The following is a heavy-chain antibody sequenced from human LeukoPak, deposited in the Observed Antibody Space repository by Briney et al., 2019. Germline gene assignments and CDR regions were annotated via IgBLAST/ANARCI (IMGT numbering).Heavy chain of an antibody. V-gene: IGHV4-34*01. CDR3: ARVVPPYYGMDV. Sequence: PSETLSLTCAVYGGSFSGYYWSWIRQPPGKGLEWIGEINHSGSTNYNPSLKSRVTISVDTSKNQFSLKLSSVTAADTAVYYCARVVPPYYGMDVWGQGTTVTVSS. CDR2: INHSGST. J-gene: IGHJ6*02. D-gene: IGHD2-2*01. CDR1: GGSFSGYY.